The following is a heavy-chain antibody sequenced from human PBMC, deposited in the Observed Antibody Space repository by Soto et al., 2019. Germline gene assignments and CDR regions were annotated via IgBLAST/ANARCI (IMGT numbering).Heavy chain of an antibody. D-gene: IGHD1-26*01. Sequence: SQTLSLTCAISGDSASNNGAAWNWIRQSPSRGLEWLGRTYYRSQWHYDYATSVRSRITINPDTSKNQFSLQLNSVTPEDTAVYYCARDPPDFNSGFDYWGQGTLVTVSS. CDR2: TYYRSQWHY. CDR3: ARDPPDFNSGFDY. CDR1: GDSASNNGAA. J-gene: IGHJ4*02. V-gene: IGHV6-1*01.